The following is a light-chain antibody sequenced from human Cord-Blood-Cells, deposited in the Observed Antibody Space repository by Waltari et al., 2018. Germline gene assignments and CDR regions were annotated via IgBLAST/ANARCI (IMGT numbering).Light chain of an antibody. CDR3: SSYAGSNNLV. J-gene: IGLJ3*02. V-gene: IGLV2-8*01. CDR1: SSDVGCYNY. Sequence: QSALTQPPSASGSPGHSATLSCTGTSSDVGCYNYVSWYQQHPGKAPKLMIYEVSKRPSGVPDRFSGSKSGNTASLTVSGLQAEDEADYYCSSYAGSNNLVFGGGTKLTVL. CDR2: EVS.